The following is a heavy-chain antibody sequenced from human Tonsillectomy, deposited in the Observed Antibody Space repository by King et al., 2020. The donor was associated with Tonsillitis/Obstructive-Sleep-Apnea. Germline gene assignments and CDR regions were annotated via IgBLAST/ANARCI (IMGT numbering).Heavy chain of an antibody. CDR1: GGSFSGYY. J-gene: IGHJ3*02. CDR3: AREDIVVVPAARGDAFDI. Sequence: VQLQQWGAGLLKPSETLSLTCAVYGGSFSGYYWSWIRQPPGKGLEWIGEISHSGSTNYNPSLKSRVTISVDTSKNQFSLKLSSVTAADTAVYYCAREDIVVVPAARGDAFDIWGQGTMVTVSS. CDR2: ISHSGST. V-gene: IGHV4-34*01. D-gene: IGHD2-2*01.